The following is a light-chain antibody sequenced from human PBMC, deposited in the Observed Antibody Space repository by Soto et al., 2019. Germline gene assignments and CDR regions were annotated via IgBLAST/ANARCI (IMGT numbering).Light chain of an antibody. CDR3: QSYDSSLSGYV. V-gene: IGLV1-40*01. CDR2: GNT. CDR1: SSNIGAAYG. Sequence: QSALTQPPSVSGAPGQRVIISCTGSSSNIGAAYGVHWYQHLPGTAPKLLIYGNTNRPSGVRDRFSGSKSGTSASLAITGLQAEDEADYYCQSYDSSLSGYVFGTGTKVTVL. J-gene: IGLJ1*01.